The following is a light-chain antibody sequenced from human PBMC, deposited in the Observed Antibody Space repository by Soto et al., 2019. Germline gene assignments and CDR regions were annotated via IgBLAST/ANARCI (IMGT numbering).Light chain of an antibody. CDR2: KAS. J-gene: IGKJ1*01. CDR1: QSISGW. V-gene: IGKV1-5*03. Sequence: DIKMNHSPSTLSACVGDRVTITCRASQSISGWLAWYQQKPGKAPKLLIYKASTLKSGVPSRFSGSGSGTEFTLTISSLQPDDFATYYCQHDNSYSEAFGQGTKVDI. CDR3: QHDNSYSEA.